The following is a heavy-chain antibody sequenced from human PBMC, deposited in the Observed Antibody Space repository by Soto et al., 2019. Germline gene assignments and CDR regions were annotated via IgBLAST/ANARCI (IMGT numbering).Heavy chain of an antibody. CDR3: ARDLGVAGTSGWFDP. V-gene: IGHV4-34*01. Sequence: TPSPPRAVYCGSFRGYYWGWVPQPPGKGLEWIGEINHSGSTNYNPSLKSRVTISVDTSKNQFSLKLSSVTAADTAVYYCARDLGVAGTSGWFDPWGQGTLVTVSS. D-gene: IGHD6-19*01. CDR2: INHSGST. CDR1: CGSFRGYY. J-gene: IGHJ5*02.